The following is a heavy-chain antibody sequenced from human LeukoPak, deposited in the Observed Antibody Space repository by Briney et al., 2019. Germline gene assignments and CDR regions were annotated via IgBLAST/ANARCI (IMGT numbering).Heavy chain of an antibody. V-gene: IGHV4-34*01. CDR3: ARGGGGGWAAAANWFYP. J-gene: IGHJ5*02. CDR1: GGSFSGYY. CDR2: INHSGST. Sequence: PSETLSLTCAVYGGSFSGYYWSWIRQPPGKGLEWIGEINHSGSTNYNPSLKSRVTISVDTSKNQFSLKLSSVTAADTAVYYCARGGGGGWAAAANWFYPWGQGTLVTVSS. D-gene: IGHD6-13*01.